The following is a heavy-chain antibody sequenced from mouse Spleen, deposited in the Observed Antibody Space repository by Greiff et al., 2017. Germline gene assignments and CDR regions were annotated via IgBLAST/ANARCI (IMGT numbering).Heavy chain of an antibody. CDR2: ILPGSGST. Sequence: QVQLKQSGAELMKPGASVKLSCKATGYTFTGYWIEWVKQRPGHGLEWIGEILPGSGSTNYNEKFKGKATFTADTSSNTAYMQLSSLTTEDSAIYYCARGIYYYGSSPDWYFDVWGAGTTVTVSS. D-gene: IGHD1-1*01. J-gene: IGHJ1*01. CDR1: GYTFTGYW. V-gene: IGHV1-9*01. CDR3: ARGIYYYGSSPDWYFDV.